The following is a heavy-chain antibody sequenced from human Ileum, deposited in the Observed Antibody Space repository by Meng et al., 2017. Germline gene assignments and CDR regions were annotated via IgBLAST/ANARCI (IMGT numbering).Heavy chain of an antibody. J-gene: IGHJ4*02. D-gene: IGHD5-12*01. Sequence: VRLGGFGGGVGQPGRSLGLPWVGSGYIFSGRGMHWVRQAPGKGLEWVAAIWYDGSKKLYGDSVKGRFTISRDDSKNTLYLEMNGLRVEDTAAYFCATDIGVTNYLLDFWGQGTLVTVSS. V-gene: IGHV3-33*01. CDR2: IWYDGSKK. CDR3: ATDIGVTNYLLDF. CDR1: GYIFSGRG.